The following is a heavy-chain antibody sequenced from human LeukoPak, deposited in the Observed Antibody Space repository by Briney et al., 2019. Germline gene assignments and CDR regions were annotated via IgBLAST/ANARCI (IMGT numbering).Heavy chain of an antibody. J-gene: IGHJ4*02. Sequence: ASVKVSRKASGGTFSSYAISWVRQAPGQGLEWMGGIIPIFGTANYAQKFQGRVTITADESTSTAYMELSSLRSEDTAVYYCARDEMIGYYGSGSYNKPSYYWGQGTLVTVSS. V-gene: IGHV1-69*13. D-gene: IGHD3-10*01. CDR1: GGTFSSYA. CDR3: ARDEMIGYYGSGSYNKPSYY. CDR2: IIPIFGTA.